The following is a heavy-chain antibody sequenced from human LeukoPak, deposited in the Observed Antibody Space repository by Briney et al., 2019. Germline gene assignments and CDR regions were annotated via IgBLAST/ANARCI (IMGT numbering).Heavy chain of an antibody. V-gene: IGHV4-59*08. CDR2: IYYSGST. CDR1: GGSISSYY. Sequence: SETLSLTCTVSGGSISSYYWSWIRQPPGKGLEWIGDIYYSGSTNYNPSLKSRVTISVDTSKNQFSLKLSSVTAADTAVYYCARRDCRSTSCYSQGWFDPWGQGTLVTVSS. CDR3: ARRDCRSTSCYSQGWFDP. D-gene: IGHD2-2*01. J-gene: IGHJ5*02.